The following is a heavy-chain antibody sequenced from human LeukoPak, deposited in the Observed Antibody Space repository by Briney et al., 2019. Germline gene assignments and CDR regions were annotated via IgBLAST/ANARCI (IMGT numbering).Heavy chain of an antibody. CDR1: GITFSGYS. V-gene: IGHV3-48*02. CDR3: ARVGGATAVTMYFEY. D-gene: IGHD1-26*01. Sequence: PGGSLGLSCVVSGITFSGYSMIWVRQAPGKGLEWLSFMTTSGNTIFYAESVKDRFTISRDNAKKSLYLQMNSLRDEDTAVYYCARVGGATAVTMYFEYWGQGTLVTVTS. J-gene: IGHJ4*02. CDR2: MTTSGNTI.